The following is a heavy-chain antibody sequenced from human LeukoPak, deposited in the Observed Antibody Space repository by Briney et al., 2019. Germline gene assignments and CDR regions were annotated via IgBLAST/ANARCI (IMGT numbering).Heavy chain of an antibody. CDR2: IYYSGST. D-gene: IGHD2-2*02. V-gene: IGHV4-39*01. CDR1: GGSISSSSYY. J-gene: IGHJ3*02. CDR3: ARCPDKYCSSTSCYRAFDI. Sequence: SETLSLTCTVPGGSISSSSYYWGWIRQPPGKGLEWIGSIYYSGSTYYNPSLKSRVTISVDTSKNQFSLKLSSVTAADTAVYYCARCPDKYCSSTSCYRAFDIWGQGTMVTVSS.